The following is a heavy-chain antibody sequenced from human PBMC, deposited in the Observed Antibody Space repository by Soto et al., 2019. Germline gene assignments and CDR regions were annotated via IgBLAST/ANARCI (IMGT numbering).Heavy chain of an antibody. J-gene: IGHJ4*02. CDR1: GFTFSSYS. CDR3: ARDSRPYCSGGSCYSNFDY. Sequence: LRLSCAASGFTFSSYSMNWVRQAPGKGLEWVSSISSSSSYIYYADSVKGRFTISRDNAKNSLYLQMNSLRAEDTAVYYCARDSRPYCSGGSCYSNFDYWGQGTLVTVSS. CDR2: ISSSSSYI. D-gene: IGHD2-15*01. V-gene: IGHV3-21*01.